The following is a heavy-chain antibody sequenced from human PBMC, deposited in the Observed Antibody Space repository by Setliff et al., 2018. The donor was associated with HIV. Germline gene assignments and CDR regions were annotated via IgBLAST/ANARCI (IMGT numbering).Heavy chain of an antibody. CDR1: GFTFSNYG. CDR2: IWYDGSNK. Sequence: GGSLRLSCAASGFTFSNYGMHWVRQAPGKGLEWVAVIWYDGSNKYYADSVKGRFTISRDNAKNSLYLQMNSLRAEDTAVYFCARDHESMTTVVTESWYFDLWGRGTLVTVSS. CDR3: ARDHESMTTVVTESWYFDL. V-gene: IGHV3-33*01. J-gene: IGHJ2*01. D-gene: IGHD4-17*01.